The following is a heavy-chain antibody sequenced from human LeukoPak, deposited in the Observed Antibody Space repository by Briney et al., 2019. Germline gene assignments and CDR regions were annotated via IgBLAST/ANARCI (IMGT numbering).Heavy chain of an antibody. Sequence: GASVKVSCKASGYTFTSYAMHWVRQAPGQGLEWMGWISTYNGNTNYAQKLQGRVTMTTDTSTSTAYMELRSLRSDDTAVYYCARRVPNSAFDIWGQGTMVTVSS. CDR2: ISTYNGNT. V-gene: IGHV1-18*01. J-gene: IGHJ3*02. CDR1: GYTFTSYA. CDR3: ARRVPNSAFDI. D-gene: IGHD2/OR15-2a*01.